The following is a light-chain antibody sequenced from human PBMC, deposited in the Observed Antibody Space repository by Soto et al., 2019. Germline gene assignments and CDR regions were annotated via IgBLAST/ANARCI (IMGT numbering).Light chain of an antibody. CDR3: HQYNNWPRT. Sequence: EIVMTQSPATLSVSPGERATLSCRANQSVSSNLAWYQQKPGQAPRLLIYGASTRATGIPARFTGSGSGTEFTLTISSLQSEDFAVYYCHQYNNWPRTFGQGTKVEI. CDR2: GAS. J-gene: IGKJ1*01. V-gene: IGKV3-15*01. CDR1: QSVSSN.